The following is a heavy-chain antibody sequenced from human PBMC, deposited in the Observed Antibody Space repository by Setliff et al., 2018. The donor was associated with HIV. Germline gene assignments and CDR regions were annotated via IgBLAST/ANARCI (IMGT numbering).Heavy chain of an antibody. J-gene: IGHJ6*03. CDR1: GGSISSGGYY. V-gene: IGHV4-31*03. CDR3: ARDRGPYCSGSICHPPHSSYMDV. D-gene: IGHD2-15*01. CDR2: IFYSGST. Sequence: SETLSLTCTVSGGSISSGGYYWSWIRQHPGKGLEWIGYIFYSGSTYYNPSLKSRVTISVDTSKNQFSLKLSSVTAADTAVYYCARDRGPYCSGSICHPPHSSYMDVWGKGTTVTVSS.